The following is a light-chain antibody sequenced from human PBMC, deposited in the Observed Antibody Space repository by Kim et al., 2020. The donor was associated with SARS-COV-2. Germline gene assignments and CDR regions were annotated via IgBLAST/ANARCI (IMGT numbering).Light chain of an antibody. J-gene: IGKJ4*01. V-gene: IGKV3-11*01. CDR2: DAS. CDR3: QQRNSWPPAVT. CDR1: QNIATY. Sequence: PGERATRSCRASQNIATYLAWYQQRPGQAPRLLVYDASNRATGVPDRFSGSGSGTDFTLTISSLEPEDFSVYYCQQRNSWPPAVTFGGGTKVDIK.